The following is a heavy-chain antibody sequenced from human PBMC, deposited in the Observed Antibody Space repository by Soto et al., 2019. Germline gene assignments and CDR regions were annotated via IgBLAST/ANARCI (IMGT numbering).Heavy chain of an antibody. CDR1: GFTFSNYG. D-gene: IGHD2-21*01. CDR2: IWYDGSNE. V-gene: IGHV3-33*01. J-gene: IGHJ6*02. CDR3: ARSLRDYYYGMAV. Sequence: GGSLRLACAASGFTFSNYGMHWVRQAPGKGLEWVAAIWYDGSNEYYADSVKGRFTISRDNSKNTLYLQMKSLRVEDTAVYYCARSLRDYYYGMAVWGQGTTVTVSS.